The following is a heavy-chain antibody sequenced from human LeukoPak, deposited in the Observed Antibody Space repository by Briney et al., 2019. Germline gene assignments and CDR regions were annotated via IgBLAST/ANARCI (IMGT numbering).Heavy chain of an antibody. D-gene: IGHD2-15*01. J-gene: IGHJ4*02. Sequence: ASVKVSCKASGYTFTSDYMHWVRQAPGQGLEWMGIINPSGGSTSYAQKFQGRVTMTRDTSTSTVYMELSSLRSEDTAVYYCATSVVVVAALDYWGQGTLVTVSS. V-gene: IGHV1-46*01. CDR3: ATSVVVVAALDY. CDR1: GYTFTSDY. CDR2: INPSGGST.